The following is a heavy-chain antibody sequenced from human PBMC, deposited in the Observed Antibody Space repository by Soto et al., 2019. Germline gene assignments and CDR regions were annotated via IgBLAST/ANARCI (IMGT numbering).Heavy chain of an antibody. CDR2: ISFDGSKK. CDR1: GFTSSSYV. V-gene: IGHV3-30-3*01. CDR3: ARGVFYYYGSSGYSPDY. Sequence: QVQLVESGGGVVQPGRALRLSCEGSGFTSSSYVMHWVRQAPGKGLEWVALISFDGSKKNYADSVKGRFTISRDNSKNMMYLQLNSLRPEDTAVYYCARGVFYYYGSSGYSPDYWGQGTLVTVSS. J-gene: IGHJ4*02. D-gene: IGHD3-22*01.